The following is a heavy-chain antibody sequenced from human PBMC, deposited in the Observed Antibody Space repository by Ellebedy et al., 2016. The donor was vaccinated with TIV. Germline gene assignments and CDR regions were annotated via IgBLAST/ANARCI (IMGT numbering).Heavy chain of an antibody. CDR3: ARGQENSDIAVVNAPDGFDI. D-gene: IGHD2-21*01. Sequence: ASVKVSCXASGGTFSSDVIIWVRQAPGQGLEWMGGIIPIFGSPKYAQKLQDRVTISADESTSTVYMELSSLTSADTALYFCARGQENSDIAVVNAPDGFDIWGQGTRVTVSS. CDR1: GGTFSSDV. V-gene: IGHV1-69*13. J-gene: IGHJ3*02. CDR2: IIPIFGSP.